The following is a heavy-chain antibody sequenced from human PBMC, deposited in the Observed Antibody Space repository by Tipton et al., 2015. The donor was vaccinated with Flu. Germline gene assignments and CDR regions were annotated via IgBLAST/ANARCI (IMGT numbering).Heavy chain of an antibody. V-gene: IGHV4-39*07. Sequence: TLFLTCTVSGGSISSSSYYWGWIRQPPGKGLEWIGSIYYSGSTYYNPSLKSRVTISVDTSKNQFSLKLSSVTAADTAVYYCARVRAIYYDSSGLSPGYFDYWGQGTLVTVSS. J-gene: IGHJ4*02. CDR1: GGSISSSSYY. CDR2: IYYSGST. CDR3: ARVRAIYYDSSGLSPGYFDY. D-gene: IGHD3-22*01.